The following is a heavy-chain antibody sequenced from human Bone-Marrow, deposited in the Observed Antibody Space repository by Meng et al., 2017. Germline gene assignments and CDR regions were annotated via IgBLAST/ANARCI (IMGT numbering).Heavy chain of an antibody. CDR2: ISSSSSYI. Sequence: EWRLVESGGGLVKPEGSLRLSCVASGFSFTDAWMSWVRQAPGKGLEWVSSISSSSSYIYYADSVKGRFTISRDNAKNSLYLQMNSLRAEDTAVYYCSRGDYERINDYWGQGTLVTVAS. D-gene: IGHD4-17*01. V-gene: IGHV3-21*01. CDR1: GFSFTDAW. J-gene: IGHJ4*02. CDR3: SRGDYERINDY.